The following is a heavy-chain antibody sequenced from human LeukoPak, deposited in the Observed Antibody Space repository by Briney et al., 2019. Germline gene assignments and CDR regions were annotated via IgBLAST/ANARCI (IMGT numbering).Heavy chain of an antibody. CDR1: GGSFSGHY. CDR2: ITERGST. D-gene: IGHD1-1*01. V-gene: IGHV4-34*01. J-gene: IGHJ5*02. Sequence: SETLSLTCAVSGGSFSGHYWSWLRQSPGKGLEWIGEITERGSTNYNPSLKSRVTILRDTSKNHFSLKVSSVTAADTAVYYCARGPITEDGTFHSPNAWGQGTLVTVSS. CDR3: ARGPITEDGTFHSPNA.